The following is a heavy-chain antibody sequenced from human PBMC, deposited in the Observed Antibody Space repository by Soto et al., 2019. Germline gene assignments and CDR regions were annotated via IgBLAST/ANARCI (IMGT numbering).Heavy chain of an antibody. J-gene: IGHJ5*02. CDR1: GGSFRNYY. V-gene: IGHV4-34*01. CDR3: TRAERFSRSWFEP. Sequence: SETLSLTCGVYGGSFRNYYWIWVRQPPGKGLEWIGEVNHSGEATYNPSLQSRITISLDTSNNQFALKMTSVTAADTAMYFCTRAERFSRSWFEPWGQGTQVTVSS. CDR2: VNHSGEA. D-gene: IGHD3-10*01.